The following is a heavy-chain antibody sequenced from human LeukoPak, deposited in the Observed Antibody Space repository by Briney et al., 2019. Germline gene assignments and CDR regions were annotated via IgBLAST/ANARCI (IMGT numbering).Heavy chain of an antibody. CDR3: ATGASRLGDSSGYSAHFDY. Sequence: ASVKISCKVSGYTFTDYYMHWVQQAPGKGLEWVGLVDPGDGETIYAERFQGRVTITADTSTDTAYMELSSLRSEDTAVYYCATGASRLGDSSGYSAHFDYWGQGTLVTVSS. V-gene: IGHV1-69-2*01. CDR2: VDPGDGET. J-gene: IGHJ4*02. D-gene: IGHD3-22*01. CDR1: GYTFTDYY.